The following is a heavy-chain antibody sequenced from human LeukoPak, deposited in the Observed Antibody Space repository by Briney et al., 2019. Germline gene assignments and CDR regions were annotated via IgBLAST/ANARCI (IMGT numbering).Heavy chain of an antibody. D-gene: IGHD3-3*01. CDR3: ARRYDFWSGYPPPLDY. J-gene: IGHJ4*02. Sequence: PSETLSLTCAVFGGSFSGYYWNWIRQPPGRGLEWIGQINPSRNTNYNPSLKSRVTISVDTSKKQFSLKLSSVTAADTAVYYCARRYDFWSGYPPPLDYWGQGTLVTVSS. CDR1: GGSFSGYY. V-gene: IGHV4-34*01. CDR2: INPSRNT.